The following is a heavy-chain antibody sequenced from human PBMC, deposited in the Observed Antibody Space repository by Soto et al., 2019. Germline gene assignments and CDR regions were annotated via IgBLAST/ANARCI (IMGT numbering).Heavy chain of an antibody. CDR2: VKDGGHT. CDR3: ACGQERVESTL. CDR1: GGSLSGYY. V-gene: IGHV4-34*01. Sequence: QVQLQQWGAGLLKPSETLSLNCAVTGGSLSGYYWSWIRQAPGKGLEWIGEVKDGGHTNYSPSLRAPVTISTFRCSESGSHMPISVSGPDPGEFSCACGQERVESTLW. J-gene: IGHJ2*01.